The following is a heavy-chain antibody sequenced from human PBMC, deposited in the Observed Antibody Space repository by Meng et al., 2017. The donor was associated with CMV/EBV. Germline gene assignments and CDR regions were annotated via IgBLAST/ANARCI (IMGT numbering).Heavy chain of an antibody. J-gene: IGHJ6*02. Sequence: GESLKISCAASGFTVSSNYMSWVRQAPGKGLEWVSVIYGGGSTYYADSVKGRFTISRDNSKNTLYLQMNSLRAEDTAVYYCARDYRITIGPFYYYYGMDVWGQGTTVTVSS. CDR2: IYGGGST. CDR1: GFTVSSNY. CDR3: ARDYRITIGPFYYYYGMDV. D-gene: IGHD3-9*01. V-gene: IGHV3-53*01.